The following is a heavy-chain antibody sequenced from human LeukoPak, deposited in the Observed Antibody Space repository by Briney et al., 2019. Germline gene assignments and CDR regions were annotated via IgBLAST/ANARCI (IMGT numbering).Heavy chain of an antibody. CDR1: GYTFTGYY. D-gene: IGHD6-13*01. CDR3: ARDLGAAAGPSGYYMDV. J-gene: IGHJ6*03. V-gene: IGHV1-2*02. Sequence: EASVKVSCKASGYTFTGYYMHWVRQAPGQGLEWMGWINPNSGGTNYAQKFQGRVTMTRDTSISTAYMELSRLRSEDTAVYYCARDLGAAAGPSGYYMDVWGKGTTVTVSS. CDR2: INPNSGGT.